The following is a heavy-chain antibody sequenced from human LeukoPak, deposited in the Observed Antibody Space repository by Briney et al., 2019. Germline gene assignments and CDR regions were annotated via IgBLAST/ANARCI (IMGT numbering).Heavy chain of an antibody. Sequence: AGGSLRLSCAASGFTFSSYWMHWVRQAPGEGLVWVSRIKSDGSTNYADSVKGRFTISRDNAKNTLSLQMNSLRAEDTGVYYCARAPSEIGGYYPEYFRHWGQGTLVTVSS. CDR3: ARAPSEIGGYYPEYFRH. CDR2: IKSDGST. CDR1: GFTFSSYW. V-gene: IGHV3-74*01. J-gene: IGHJ1*01. D-gene: IGHD3-22*01.